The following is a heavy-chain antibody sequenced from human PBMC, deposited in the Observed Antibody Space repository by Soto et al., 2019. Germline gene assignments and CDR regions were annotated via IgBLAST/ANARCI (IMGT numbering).Heavy chain of an antibody. J-gene: IGHJ6*02. D-gene: IGHD3-3*01. CDR1: GGSINTGDYY. CDR3: ARGVDFEGFSPYGMDV. V-gene: IGHV4-30-4*01. CDR2: IYYSGTT. Sequence: PSETLSLTCTVPGGSINTGDYYWTWIRQPRGKGLEWIGYIYYSGTTYYNPSLKSRVSLSLDTSKNHFSLRLTSVTAADTAVYYCARGVDFEGFSPYGMDVWGQGTTVTV.